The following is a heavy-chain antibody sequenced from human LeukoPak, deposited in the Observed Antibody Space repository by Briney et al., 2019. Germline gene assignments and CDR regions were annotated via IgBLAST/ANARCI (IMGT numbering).Heavy chain of an antibody. Sequence: GGSLGLSCAASGFTFSSYSMNWVRQAPGKGLEWVSSISSSSSYIYYADSVKGRFTISRDNAKNSLYLQMNSLRAEDTAVYYCARVRAYCGGDCSASFDYWGQGTLVTVSS. J-gene: IGHJ4*02. D-gene: IGHD2-21*02. CDR1: GFTFSSYS. CDR2: ISSSSSYI. CDR3: ARVRAYCGGDCSASFDY. V-gene: IGHV3-21*01.